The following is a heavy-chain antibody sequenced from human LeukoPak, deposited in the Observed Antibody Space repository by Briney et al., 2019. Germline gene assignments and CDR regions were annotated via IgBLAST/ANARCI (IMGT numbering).Heavy chain of an antibody. CDR1: GGSISSGSYY. CDR3: AREVHSSSWYLRFDP. Sequence: PSETLSLTCTVSGGSISSGSYYWSWIRQPAGKGLEWIGRIYTSGSTNYNPSLKSRVTISVDTSKNQFSLKLSSVTAADTAVYYCAREVHSSSWYLRFDPWGQGTLVTVSS. CDR2: IYTSGST. V-gene: IGHV4-61*02. D-gene: IGHD6-13*01. J-gene: IGHJ5*02.